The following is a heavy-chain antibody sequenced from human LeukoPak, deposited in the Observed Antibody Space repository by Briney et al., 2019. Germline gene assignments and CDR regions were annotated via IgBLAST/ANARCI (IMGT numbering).Heavy chain of an antibody. CDR3: AKDLPNYVFDY. J-gene: IGHJ4*02. CDR1: GFTFSSYG. D-gene: IGHD1-7*01. Sequence: PGGSLRLSCAASGFTFSSYGMHWVRQAPGKGLEWVAVISYDGSNKYYADSVKGRFTISRDNSKNTLYLQMNSLRAKDTAVYYCAKDLPNYVFDYWGQGTLVTVSS. V-gene: IGHV3-30*18. CDR2: ISYDGSNK.